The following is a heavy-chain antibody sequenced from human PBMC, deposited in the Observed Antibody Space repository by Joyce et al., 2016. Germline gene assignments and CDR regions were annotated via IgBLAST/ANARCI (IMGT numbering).Heavy chain of an antibody. CDR2: IVPIVGTA. CDR1: GGTFESYG. D-gene: IGHD5-12*01. V-gene: IGHV1-69*06. CDR3: ARAGEIVTTQFGF. Sequence: QVQLVQSGAEVEKPGSSVKVACKASGGTFESYGINWVRQAPGHGLEWMGGIVPIVGTANYAQKFQGRVTITADKSTSTAYMELSGLRSDDTAIYYCARAGEIVTTQFGFWGQGTLVTVSS. J-gene: IGHJ4*02.